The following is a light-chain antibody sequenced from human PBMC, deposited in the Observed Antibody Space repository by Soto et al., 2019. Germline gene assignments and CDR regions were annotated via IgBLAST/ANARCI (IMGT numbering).Light chain of an antibody. CDR1: QSVSSN. CDR3: QQYNKLALT. CDR2: AVS. J-gene: IGKJ1*01. Sequence: EIMMTQSPGTLSASPGERATLSCRASQSVSSNLAWYQQKPGQAPRLLIYAVSTRATGIPARFSGSGSGTEFPLTISSLQSEDLAVYYCQQYNKLALTFRQGHKVEIK. V-gene: IGKV3-15*01.